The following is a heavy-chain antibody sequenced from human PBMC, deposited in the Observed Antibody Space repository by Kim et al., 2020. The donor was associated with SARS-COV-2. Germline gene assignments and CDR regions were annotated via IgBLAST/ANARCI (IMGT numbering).Heavy chain of an antibody. CDR3: ARDRAICSGGSCYRAFDY. V-gene: IGHV3-72*01. Sequence: KGRFTISRDDSTNSLYLQMNSLKTEDTAVYYCARDRAICSGGSCYRAFDYWGQGTLVTVSS. D-gene: IGHD2-15*01. J-gene: IGHJ4*02.